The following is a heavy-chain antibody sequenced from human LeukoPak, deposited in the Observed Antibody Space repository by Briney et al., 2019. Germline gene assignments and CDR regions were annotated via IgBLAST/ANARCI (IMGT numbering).Heavy chain of an antibody. J-gene: IGHJ4*02. V-gene: IGHV3-30*18. CDR2: ISDDGNQK. CDR3: AKDLSMGAFDF. Sequence: PGRSLRLSCEGTGFTFSTYGIHWVRRAPGKGLEWVALISDDGNQKFYADSVKGRFTISRDNSKNTLSLQMNSLRAEDTAMYYCAKDLSMGAFDFWGQGTLVTVSS. CDR1: GFTFSTYG. D-gene: IGHD4/OR15-4a*01.